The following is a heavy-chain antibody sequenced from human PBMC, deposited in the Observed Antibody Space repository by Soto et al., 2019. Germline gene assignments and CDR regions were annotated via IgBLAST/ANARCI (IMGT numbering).Heavy chain of an antibody. D-gene: IGHD3-3*01. CDR2: VYYSGST. CDR1: GGSVSSGDYY. V-gene: IGHV4-61*08. J-gene: IGHJ5*02. Sequence: PSETLSLTCTVSGGSVSSGDYYWSWIRQPPGKGLEWIGYVYYSGSTNYNPSLKSRVSISVETAKNQFSLKLSSVTAADTAIYYCARSSGGVFGIIIEGSNWFAPWGQGTLVTVSS. CDR3: ARSSGGVFGIIIEGSNWFAP.